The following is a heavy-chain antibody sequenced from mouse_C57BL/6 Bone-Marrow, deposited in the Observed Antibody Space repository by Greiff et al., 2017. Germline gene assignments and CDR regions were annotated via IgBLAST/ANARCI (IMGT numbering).Heavy chain of an antibody. J-gene: IGHJ2*01. D-gene: IGHD2-3*01. CDR1: GYAFSSSW. Sequence: VQLQQSGPELVKPGASVKISCKASGYAFSSSWMNWVKQRPGKGLEWIGRIYPGDGDTNYNGKFKGKATLTADKSSSTAYMQLSSLTSEDSAVYFCARYGYYDFDYWGQGTTLTVSS. CDR2: IYPGDGDT. V-gene: IGHV1-82*01. CDR3: ARYGYYDFDY.